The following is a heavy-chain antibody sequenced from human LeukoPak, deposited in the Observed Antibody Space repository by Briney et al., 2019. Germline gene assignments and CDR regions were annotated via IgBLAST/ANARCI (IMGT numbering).Heavy chain of an antibody. CDR1: GGSISSGGYY. CDR2: IYYSGST. J-gene: IGHJ5*02. CDR3: ARDIPTADSWFDP. D-gene: IGHD2-21*01. Sequence: PSQTLSLTCTVSGGSISSGGYYWSWIRQHPGKGLEWIGYIYYSGSTYYNPSLKSRVTISVDTSKNQFSLKLSSVTAADTAVYYCARDIPTADSWFDPWGQGTLVTVSS. V-gene: IGHV4-31*03.